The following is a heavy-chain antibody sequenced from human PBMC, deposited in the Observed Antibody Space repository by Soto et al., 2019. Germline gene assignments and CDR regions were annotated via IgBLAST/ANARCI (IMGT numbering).Heavy chain of an antibody. D-gene: IGHD5-12*01. J-gene: IGHJ4*02. CDR3: ARDSVGSGYD. CDR2: IYYSGYT. V-gene: IGHV4-59*01. CDR1: GGSISGYY. Sequence: QVQLQESGPGLWKPSETLSLTCAVSGGSISGYYWSWIRQTPGKRLEWIGYIYYSGYTNYNPSLKIRVTISVDRSKNQFSLELRSVTASDTAVYYCARDSVGSGYDWGQGTLVTISS.